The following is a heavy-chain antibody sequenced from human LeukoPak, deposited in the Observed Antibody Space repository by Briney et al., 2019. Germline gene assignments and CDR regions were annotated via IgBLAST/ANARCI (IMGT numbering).Heavy chain of an antibody. CDR1: GFTFSSYS. CDR3: ARDLGGSSWYFDY. V-gene: IGHV3-21*01. Sequence: SGGSLRLSCVASGFTFSSYSMNWVRQAPGKGLEWVSSISSSSSYIYYADSVKGRFTSSRDSAKNSLYLQMNSLRAEDTAVYYCARDLGGSSWYFDYWGQGTLVTVSS. J-gene: IGHJ4*02. CDR2: ISSSSSYI. D-gene: IGHD6-13*01.